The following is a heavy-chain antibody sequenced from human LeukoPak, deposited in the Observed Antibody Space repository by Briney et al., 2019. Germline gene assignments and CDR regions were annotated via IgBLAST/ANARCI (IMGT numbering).Heavy chain of an antibody. V-gene: IGHV3-15*01. J-gene: IGHJ3*02. CDR1: GLTVSDNF. D-gene: IGHD3-22*01. CDR2: IKSKTDGGTT. CDR3: TTASHYYDSSGYYGSDAFDI. Sequence: PGGSLRLSCAASGLTVSDNFMTWVRQAPGKGLEWVGRIKSKTDGGTTDYAAPVKGRFTISRDDSKNTLYLQMNSLKTEDTAVYYCTTASHYYDSSGYYGSDAFDIWGQRTMVTVSS.